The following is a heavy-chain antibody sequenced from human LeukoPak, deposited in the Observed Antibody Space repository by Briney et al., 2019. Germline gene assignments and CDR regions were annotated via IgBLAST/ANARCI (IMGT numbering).Heavy chain of an antibody. CDR3: VKDGDWGMTD. J-gene: IGHJ3*01. V-gene: IGHV3-30*02. CDR1: GFTFSNFG. D-gene: IGHD7-27*01. CDR2: IRYGGSET. Sequence: GGSLRLSCAASGFTFSNFGMHWVRQTPGKGLEWVAYIRYGGSETYYADSEKGRFTVSRDNSKNTLYLQMSSLRAEDTAVYDCVKDGDWGMTDWGQGTMVTVSS.